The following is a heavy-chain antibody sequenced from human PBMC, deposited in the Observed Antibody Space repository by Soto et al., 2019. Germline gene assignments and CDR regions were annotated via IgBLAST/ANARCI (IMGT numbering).Heavy chain of an antibody. D-gene: IGHD3-3*01. V-gene: IGHV3-15*01. CDR2: IKSKTDGGTT. J-gene: IGHJ4*02. CDR3: TTGSTGRGYYDFWSGPYY. CDR1: GFTFSNAW. Sequence: GGSLRLSCAASGFTFSNAWMSWVRQAPGKGLEWVGRIKSKTDGGTTDYAAPVKGRFTISRDDSKNTLYLQMNSLKTEDTAVYYCTTGSTGRGYYDFWSGPYYWGQGTLVTVSS.